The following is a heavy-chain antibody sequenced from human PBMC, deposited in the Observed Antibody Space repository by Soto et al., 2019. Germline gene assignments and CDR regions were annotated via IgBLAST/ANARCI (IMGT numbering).Heavy chain of an antibody. V-gene: IGHV3-21*02. Sequence: EVQLVESGGGLVKPGGSLKLSCVVSGFTCSTHSMNWVRQAPGKGLEWVSSIGSDSTSTYYADSVKGRFIISRDNAKNSLYMEMNSLRAEDTAVYYCAREDCTNGICYGGGIDYWGQGTLVTVSS. CDR1: GFTCSTHS. CDR3: AREDCTNGICYGGGIDY. CDR2: IGSDSTST. J-gene: IGHJ4*02. D-gene: IGHD2-8*01.